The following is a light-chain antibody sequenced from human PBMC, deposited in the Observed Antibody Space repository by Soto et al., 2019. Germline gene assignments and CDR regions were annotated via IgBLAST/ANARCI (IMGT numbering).Light chain of an antibody. CDR1: SSDVGGYNY. CDR2: DVS. V-gene: IGLV2-14*01. Sequence: QSALTQPASVSGSPGQSITISCTGTSSDVGGYNYVSWYQQHPGKAPKLMIYDVSNRPSGVSNRFSGSKSGNTASLTISGLQAEDEAGDYCSSYTSSSTLGVVGGGTKVTVL. CDR3: SSYTSSSTLGV. J-gene: IGLJ2*01.